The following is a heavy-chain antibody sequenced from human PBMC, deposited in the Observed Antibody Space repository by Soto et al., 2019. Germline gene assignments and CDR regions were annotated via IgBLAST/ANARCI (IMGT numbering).Heavy chain of an antibody. Sequence: GGSLRLSCAASGFTFSSYGMHWVRQAPGKGLEWVAVIWYDGSNKYYADSVKGRFTISRDNSKNTLYLQMNSLRAEDTAVYYCARKDIVVVPAAAHYYYYGMDVWGQGTTVTVSS. J-gene: IGHJ6*02. V-gene: IGHV3-33*01. CDR2: IWYDGSNK. CDR1: GFTFSSYG. D-gene: IGHD2-2*01. CDR3: ARKDIVVVPAAAHYYYYGMDV.